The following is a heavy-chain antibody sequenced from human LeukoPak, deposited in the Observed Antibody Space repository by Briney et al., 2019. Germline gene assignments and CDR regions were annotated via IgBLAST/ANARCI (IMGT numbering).Heavy chain of an antibody. V-gene: IGHV3-23*01. J-gene: IGHJ4*02. CDR3: ARVPGSYYVDFDY. Sequence: GGSLRLSCAASGFTFSSYWMSWVRQAPGKGLEWVSAISGDGGTTYYAISVRGRFTVSKDNSENTLYLRMNSLRAEDTAVYYCARVPGSYYVDFDYWGQGTLVTVSS. CDR2: ISGDGGTT. CDR1: GFTFSSYW. D-gene: IGHD3-10*01.